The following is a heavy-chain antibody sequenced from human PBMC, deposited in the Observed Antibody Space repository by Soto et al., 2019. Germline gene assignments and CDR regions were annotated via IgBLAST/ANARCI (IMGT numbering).Heavy chain of an antibody. CDR2: ISDDGSQK. CDR3: AKEAPGGWHFFDT. V-gene: IGHV3-30*18. Sequence: GGSLRLSCAASGFTFRTYGMHWVRQAPGKGLEWVAFISDDGSQKYYGDSVRGRFTISRDNSKNTLSLRMISLRTEDTSVYYCAKEAPGGWHFFDTWGQGTLVTVSS. D-gene: IGHD6-19*01. CDR1: GFTFRTYG. J-gene: IGHJ4*02.